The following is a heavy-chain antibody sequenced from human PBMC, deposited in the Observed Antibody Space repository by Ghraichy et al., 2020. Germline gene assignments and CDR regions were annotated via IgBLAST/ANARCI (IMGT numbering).Heavy chain of an antibody. V-gene: IGHV3-48*01. Sequence: GGSLRLSCAASGFAFNSSSMNWVRQTPEKGLEWIAYISFSGEVIYYAATVDGRFIISRDNAKNLLYLQMNSLTVDDTAVYYCARDWPVGATHWFDPWGQGTLVTVTS. CDR1: GFAFNSSS. D-gene: IGHD1-26*01. J-gene: IGHJ5*02. CDR3: ARDWPVGATHWFDP. CDR2: ISFSGEVI.